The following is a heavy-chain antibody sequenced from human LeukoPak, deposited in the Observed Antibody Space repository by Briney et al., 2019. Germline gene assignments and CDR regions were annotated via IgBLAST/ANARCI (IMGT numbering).Heavy chain of an antibody. CDR2: INTDGSST. V-gene: IGHV3-74*01. Sequence: GGSLRLSCAASGFTFSSYWMHWVRQAPGKGLVWVSRINTDGSSTSYADSVKGRFTISRDNAKNTLYLQMNSLRAGDTAVYYCARASWGGSFDYWGQGTLVTVSS. J-gene: IGHJ4*02. CDR3: ARASWGGSFDY. D-gene: IGHD3-16*01. CDR1: GFTFSSYW.